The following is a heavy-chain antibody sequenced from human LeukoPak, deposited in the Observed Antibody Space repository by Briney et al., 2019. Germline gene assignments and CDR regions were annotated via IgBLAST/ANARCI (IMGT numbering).Heavy chain of an antibody. Sequence: SETLSLTCTVSGGSISSYYWSWIRQPAGKGLEWIGRIYSSGSTNYNPSLKSRVTMSVDTSKSQFSLRLSSVTAADTAVYYCARVLEYSSLSLTRYYYYMDVWGKGTTVTVSS. J-gene: IGHJ6*03. CDR2: IYSSGST. CDR3: ARVLEYSSLSLTRYYYYMDV. V-gene: IGHV4-4*07. CDR1: GGSISSYY. D-gene: IGHD6-6*01.